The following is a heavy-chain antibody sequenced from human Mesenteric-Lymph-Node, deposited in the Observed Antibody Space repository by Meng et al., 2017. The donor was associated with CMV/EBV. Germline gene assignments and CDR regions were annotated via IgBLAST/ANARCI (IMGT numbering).Heavy chain of an antibody. CDR2: TYYRSKWYN. CDR1: GDSVSSTSAA. D-gene: IGHD5-18*01. Sequence: ISGDSVSSTSAAWNWIRQSPSRGLEWLGRTYYRSKWYNDYAVSVKSRITINPDTSKNQFSLQLNSVTPEDTAVYYCAKNVDTAMVNWGQGTLVTVSS. CDR3: AKNVDTAMVN. V-gene: IGHV6-1*01. J-gene: IGHJ4*02.